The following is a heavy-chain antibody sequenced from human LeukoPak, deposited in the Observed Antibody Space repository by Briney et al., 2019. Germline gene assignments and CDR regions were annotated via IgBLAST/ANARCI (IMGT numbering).Heavy chain of an antibody. CDR3: ARDNSCSWYWAKVTRCWFDP. J-gene: IGHJ5*02. D-gene: IGHD6-13*01. CDR2: INYSGST. V-gene: IGHV4-34*01. CDR1: GGSLSGLY. Sequence: SETLSLTCAVYGGSLSGLYWSWIRQPPGKGLEWMGEINYSGSTYYNPSLKSRVTISVHTSKNQFSLKLSYVTAADTAVYYCARDNSCSWYWAKVTRCWFDPGGQGTLVTVSS.